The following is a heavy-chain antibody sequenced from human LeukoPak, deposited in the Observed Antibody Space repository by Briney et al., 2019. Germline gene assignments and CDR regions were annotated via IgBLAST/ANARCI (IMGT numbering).Heavy chain of an antibody. Sequence: SETLSLTCAVYGGSFSGYYWSWIRQPPGKGLEWIGEIHHSGSANYSPSLKSRVTISVDTSKNQFSLKLSSVTAADTAVYYCARASYDILTGYSARYSYYYGMDVWGQGTTVTVSS. V-gene: IGHV4-34*09. D-gene: IGHD3-9*01. CDR3: ARASYDILTGYSARYSYYYGMDV. J-gene: IGHJ6*02. CDR2: IHHSGSA. CDR1: GGSFSGYY.